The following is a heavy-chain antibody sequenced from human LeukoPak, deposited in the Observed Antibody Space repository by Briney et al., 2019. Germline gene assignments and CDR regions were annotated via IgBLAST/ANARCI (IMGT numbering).Heavy chain of an antibody. CDR3: AREPWSANYYYGMDV. J-gene: IGHJ6*02. Sequence: GSLRLSCAASDFTVSNNYMNWVRQAPGKGLEWVSVIYSGGSTYYADSVKGRFTISRDNSKNTVFLQMSSLRAEDTAVYYCAREPWSANYYYGMDVWGQGTTVIVS. V-gene: IGHV3-53*01. D-gene: IGHD3-3*01. CDR1: DFTVSNNY. CDR2: IYSGGST.